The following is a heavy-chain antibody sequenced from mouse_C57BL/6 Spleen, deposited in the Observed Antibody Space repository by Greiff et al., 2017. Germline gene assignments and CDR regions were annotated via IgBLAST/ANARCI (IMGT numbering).Heavy chain of an antibody. CDR1: GYAFSSSW. CDR3: GGSIGYGVLLEY. Sequence: VQLQQSGPELVKPGASVKISCKASGYAFSSSWMNWVKQRPGKGLEWIGRIYPGDGDTNYNGKFKGKATLTADKSSSTAYMQLSSLTSEDSAVYFCGGSIGYGVLLEYWGQGTTLTVSS. J-gene: IGHJ2*01. V-gene: IGHV1-82*01. CDR2: IYPGDGDT. D-gene: IGHD2-2*01.